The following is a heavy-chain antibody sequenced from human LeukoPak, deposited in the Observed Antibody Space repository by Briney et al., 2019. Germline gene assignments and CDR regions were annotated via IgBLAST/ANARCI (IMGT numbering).Heavy chain of an antibody. D-gene: IGHD3-22*01. V-gene: IGHV1-2*06. J-gene: IGHJ4*02. CDR1: GYTFTGYY. CDR2: INPNSGGT. Sequence: GASVKVSCKASGYTFTGYYMHWVRQAPGQGLEWMGRINPNSGGTNYAQKFQGRVTMTRDTSISTAYMELSRLRSDDTAVYYCARVDSSGYYPPFDYWGQGTLVTVSS. CDR3: ARVDSSGYYPPFDY.